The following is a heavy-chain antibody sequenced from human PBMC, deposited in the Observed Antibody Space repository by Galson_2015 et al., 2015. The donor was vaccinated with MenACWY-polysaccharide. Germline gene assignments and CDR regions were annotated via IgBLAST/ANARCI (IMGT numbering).Heavy chain of an antibody. CDR2: MNPRSGHT. CDR1: GYTFTYND. D-gene: IGHD3-10*01. CDR3: ARGHYGA. V-gene: IGHV1-8*01. J-gene: IGHJ5*02. Sequence: VKVCCKASGYTFTYNDINWVRQATGQRLEWMGLMNPRSGHTEYAQQFQGIVTMTSNTAISTAYMELTSLRSEDTAVYYCARGHYGAWGQGTLVIVSS.